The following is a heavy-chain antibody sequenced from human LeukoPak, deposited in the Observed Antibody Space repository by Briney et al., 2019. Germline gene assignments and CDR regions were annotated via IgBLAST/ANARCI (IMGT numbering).Heavy chain of an antibody. D-gene: IGHD1-26*01. CDR3: ARGRYSGSYLGY. Sequence: SETLSLTCTVSGGSISSSSYYWGWIRQPPGKGLEWIGSIYYSGSTYYNPSLKSRVTISVDTSKNQFSLKLSSVTAADAAVYYCARGRYSGSYLGYWGQGTLVTVPS. CDR2: IYYSGST. V-gene: IGHV4-39*01. J-gene: IGHJ4*02. CDR1: GGSISSSSYY.